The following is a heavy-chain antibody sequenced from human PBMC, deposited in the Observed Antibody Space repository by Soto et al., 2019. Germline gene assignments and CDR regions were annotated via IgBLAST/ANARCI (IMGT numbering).Heavy chain of an antibody. Sequence: GGSLRLSXAASGFTFSSYGMHWVRQAPGKGLEWVAVIWYDGSNKYYADSVKGRFTISRDNSKNTLYLQMNSLRAEDTAVYYCARDRVPYYDILTGYPTRYYYYYGMDVWGQGTTVTVSS. V-gene: IGHV3-33*01. J-gene: IGHJ6*02. CDR2: IWYDGSNK. CDR1: GFTFSSYG. CDR3: ARDRVPYYDILTGYPTRYYYYYGMDV. D-gene: IGHD3-9*01.